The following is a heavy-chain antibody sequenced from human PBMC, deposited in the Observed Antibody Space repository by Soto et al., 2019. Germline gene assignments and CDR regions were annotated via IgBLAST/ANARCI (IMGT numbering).Heavy chain of an antibody. V-gene: IGHV3-23*01. CDR1: GFTFSIFA. J-gene: IGHJ4*02. Sequence: GGSLRLSCAASGFTFSIFAMSWVRQSPGKGLEWVSTISGSGGSTYYADAVKGRFTISGDNSMGTLYLQMKSLRVEDTAIYYCAKGVSLGSTVDLGYWGQGALVTVSS. CDR3: AKGVSLGSTVDLGY. CDR2: ISGSGGST. D-gene: IGHD7-27*01.